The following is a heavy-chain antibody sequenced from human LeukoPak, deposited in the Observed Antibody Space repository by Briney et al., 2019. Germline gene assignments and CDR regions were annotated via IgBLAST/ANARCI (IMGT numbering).Heavy chain of an antibody. CDR3: ARENVRYSSGPGAFDI. J-gene: IGHJ3*02. Sequence: GGSLRLSCAASGFTFSSYGMHWVRQAPGKGLEWVALIWYDGTNKYYADSVKGRFTISRDKSKDTLYLQMNSLRAEDTSVYYCARENVRYSSGPGAFDIWGRGTMVTVSS. V-gene: IGHV3-33*01. CDR2: IWYDGTNK. D-gene: IGHD6-25*01. CDR1: GFTFSSYG.